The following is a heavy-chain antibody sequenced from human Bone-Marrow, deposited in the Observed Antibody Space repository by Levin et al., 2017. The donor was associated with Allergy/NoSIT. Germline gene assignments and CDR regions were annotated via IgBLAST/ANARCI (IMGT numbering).Heavy chain of an antibody. CDR3: AKTGRMYYYGSGSYSPRYFDL. Sequence: GGSLRLSCAASGFTFSSYAMSWVRQAPGKGLEWVSAISGSGGSTYYADSVKGRFTISRDNSKNTLYLQMNSLRAEDTAVYYCAKTGRMYYYGSGSYSPRYFDLWGRGTLVTVSS. J-gene: IGHJ2*01. CDR2: ISGSGGST. CDR1: GFTFSSYA. V-gene: IGHV3-23*01. D-gene: IGHD3-10*01.